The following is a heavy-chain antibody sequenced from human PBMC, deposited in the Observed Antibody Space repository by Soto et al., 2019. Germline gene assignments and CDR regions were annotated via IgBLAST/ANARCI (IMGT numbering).Heavy chain of an antibody. V-gene: IGHV4-39*01. J-gene: IGHJ6*02. D-gene: IGHD3-22*01. Sequence: SSETLSLTCTVSGGSISSSSYYWGWIRQPPGKGLEWIGNVYYGGSTYYNPSLKSRVTISVETSKSQFSLKLSSVTAADTAVYYCAGGDYYHISGYYLYYYTMHVWGQGTTVTVYS. CDR3: AGGDYYHISGYYLYYYTMHV. CDR2: VYYGGST. CDR1: GGSISSSSYY.